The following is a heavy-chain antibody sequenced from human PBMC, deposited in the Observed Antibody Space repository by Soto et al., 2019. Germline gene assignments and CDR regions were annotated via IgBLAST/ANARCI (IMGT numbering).Heavy chain of an antibody. V-gene: IGHV4-59*01. J-gene: IGHJ4*02. CDR2: IYYSGST. Sequence: SETLSLTCTVSGGSISSNYWSWIRQPPGKGLEWIGYIYYSGSTNYNPSLKSRVTISVDTSKNQFSLNLSSVTAADTAVYYCAKTPGAIFGGRQGYWGQGTLVTVSS. D-gene: IGHD3-3*01. CDR3: AKTPGAIFGGRQGY. CDR1: GGSISSNY.